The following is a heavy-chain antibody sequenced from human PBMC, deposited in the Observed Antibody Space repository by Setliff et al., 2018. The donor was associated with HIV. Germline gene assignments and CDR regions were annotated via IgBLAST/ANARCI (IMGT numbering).Heavy chain of an antibody. V-gene: IGHV5-51*01. J-gene: IGHJ5*02. CDR3: ARAQYQLLEPPTYNWFDP. CDR2: IYPGDSVT. Sequence: PGESLKISCRASGYTFTNYWIGWVRQMPGKGLEWIGVIYPGDSVTRYSPSFQGQVSISADTSTDTAYMELSSLRSEDTAVYYCARAQYQLLEPPTYNWFDPWGQGTLVTVSS. D-gene: IGHD2-2*01. CDR1: GYTFTNYW.